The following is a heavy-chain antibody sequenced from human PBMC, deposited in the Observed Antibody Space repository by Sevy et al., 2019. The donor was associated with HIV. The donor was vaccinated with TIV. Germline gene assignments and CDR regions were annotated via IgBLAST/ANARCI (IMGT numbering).Heavy chain of an antibody. Sequence: GRSLRLSCAASGFTFSSYAMSWVRQSPGKGLEWVSCIIGSGGRTYYAESVKGRFTISRDNAKNTLYLQMNNLRAEDTAVYYCAKDGHDYGDLYFNYWGQGTLVTVSS. CDR2: IIGSGGRT. J-gene: IGHJ4*02. CDR3: AKDGHDYGDLYFNY. CDR1: GFTFSSYA. D-gene: IGHD4-17*01. V-gene: IGHV3-23*01.